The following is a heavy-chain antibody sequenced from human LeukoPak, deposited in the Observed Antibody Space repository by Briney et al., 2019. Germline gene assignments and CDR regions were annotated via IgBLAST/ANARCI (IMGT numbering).Heavy chain of an antibody. Sequence: GASVKVSCKASGYTFTSYDINWVRQATGQGLEWMGGIIPIFGTANYAQKFQGRVTITADESTSTAYMELSSLRSEDTAVYYCARSKDGETDAFDIWGQGTMVTVSS. D-gene: IGHD5-24*01. J-gene: IGHJ3*02. V-gene: IGHV1-69*13. CDR3: ARSKDGETDAFDI. CDR2: IIPIFGTA. CDR1: GYTFTSYD.